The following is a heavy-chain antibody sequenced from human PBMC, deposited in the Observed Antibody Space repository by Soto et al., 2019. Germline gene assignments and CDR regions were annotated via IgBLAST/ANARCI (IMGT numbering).Heavy chain of an antibody. CDR2: ISYDGSNK. D-gene: IGHD5-12*01. Sequence: QVQLVESGGGVVQPGRSLRLSCAASGFTFSSYAMHWVRQAPGKGLEWVAVISYDGSNKYYADSVKGRFTISRDNSKNTLYLQRNSLRAEDTAVYYCARGRWLQLGGVDYYYGMDVWGQGTTVTVSS. V-gene: IGHV3-30-3*01. CDR3: ARGRWLQLGGVDYYYGMDV. J-gene: IGHJ6*02. CDR1: GFTFSSYA.